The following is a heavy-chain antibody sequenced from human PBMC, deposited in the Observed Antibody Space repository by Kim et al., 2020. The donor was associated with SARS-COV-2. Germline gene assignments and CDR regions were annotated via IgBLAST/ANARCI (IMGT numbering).Heavy chain of an antibody. J-gene: IGHJ4*02. D-gene: IGHD5-12*01. CDR2: ISGSDGST. V-gene: IGHV3-23*01. Sequence: GGSLRLSCAASGFKFSSYAMTWVRQAPGKGLEWVSVISGSDGSTYYADSVKGRFTISRDNSKNTLYLQMNSLRAEDTAVYFCANGRQDGYNYVVYWGQGTLVTVSS. CDR1: GFKFSSYA. CDR3: ANGRQDGYNYVVY.